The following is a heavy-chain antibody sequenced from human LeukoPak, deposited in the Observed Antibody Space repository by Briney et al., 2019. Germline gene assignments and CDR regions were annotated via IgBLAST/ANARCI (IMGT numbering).Heavy chain of an antibody. D-gene: IGHD5-18*01. CDR1: GGSISSGGYY. Sequence: SETLSLTCTVSGGSISSGGYYWSWIRQHPGKGLEWIGYIYYSGSTYYNPSLKSRVTISVDTSKNQFSLKLSSMTAADTAVYYCARGYSYGPPLGYWGQGTLVTVSS. CDR2: IYYSGST. J-gene: IGHJ4*02. V-gene: IGHV4-31*03. CDR3: ARGYSYGPPLGY.